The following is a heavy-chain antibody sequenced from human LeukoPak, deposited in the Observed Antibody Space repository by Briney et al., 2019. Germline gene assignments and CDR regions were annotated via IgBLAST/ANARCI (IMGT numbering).Heavy chain of an antibody. D-gene: IGHD3-10*01. CDR1: GYSFTSYW. CDR3: ARHRITVEKAFDI. Sequence: GESLKISCKGSGYSFTSYWIGWVRQMPGKGLEWTGIIYPGDSDTRYSPSFQGQVTISADKSISTAYLQWSSLKASDTAMYYCARHRITVEKAFDIWGQGTMVTVSS. J-gene: IGHJ3*02. CDR2: IYPGDSDT. V-gene: IGHV5-51*01.